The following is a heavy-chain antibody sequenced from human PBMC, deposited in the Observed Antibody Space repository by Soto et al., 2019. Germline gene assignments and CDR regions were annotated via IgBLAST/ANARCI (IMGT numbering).Heavy chain of an antibody. CDR3: ERLLYHSRGYYYFDY. V-gene: IGHV4-39*01. D-gene: IGHD3-22*01. CDR1: GGSISSSSYY. CDR2: VYYSGST. J-gene: IGHJ4*02. Sequence: SETLSLTCTVSGGSISSSSYYWGWIRQPPGKGLEWIGSVYYSGSTYDNPSLKSRINLSVDRSKSQFSLKLTSVTAADTAVYYCERLLYHSRGYYYFDYWGQGTLVTVSS.